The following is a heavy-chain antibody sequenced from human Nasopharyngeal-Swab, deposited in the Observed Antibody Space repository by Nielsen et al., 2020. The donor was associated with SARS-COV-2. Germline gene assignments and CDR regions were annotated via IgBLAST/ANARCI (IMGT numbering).Heavy chain of an antibody. J-gene: IGHJ5*02. Sequence: ASVKVSCKASGYTFTSYYMHWVRQAPGQGLEWMGIINPSGGSTSYAQKFQGRVTMTRDMSTSTVYMELSSLRSEDTAVYYCARDGYGDYLHNWFDPWGQGTLVTVSS. D-gene: IGHD4-17*01. CDR2: INPSGGST. CDR3: ARDGYGDYLHNWFDP. V-gene: IGHV1-46*01. CDR1: GYTFTSYY.